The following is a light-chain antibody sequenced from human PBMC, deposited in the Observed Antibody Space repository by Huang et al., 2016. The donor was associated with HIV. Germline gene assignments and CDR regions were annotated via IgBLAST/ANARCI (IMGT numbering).Light chain of an antibody. CDR2: GAS. Sequence: EIVMTQSPATLSVSPGERATFSCRASQSISSNLAWYRQKPGQAPWLLIYGASTRATGVPARCSGSGSGTEFSLTISSLQSEDFAVYYCQQYNNWPRTFGQGTKVEI. J-gene: IGKJ1*01. CDR1: QSISSN. CDR3: QQYNNWPRT. V-gene: IGKV3-15*01.